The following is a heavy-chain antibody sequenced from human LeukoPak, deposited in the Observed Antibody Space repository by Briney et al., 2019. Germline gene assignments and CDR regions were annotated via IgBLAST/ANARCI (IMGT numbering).Heavy chain of an antibody. CDR3: ARESGTYGYDH. D-gene: IGHD5-24*01. Sequence: VKPSETLSPTCTVSGGSISNYYWSWIRQPPGKELEWIGHIYYSGSTNYNPSLKSRVTISADTSKSQISLKLTSVTAADTAVYYCARESGTYGYDHWGQGTLVTVSS. CDR2: IYYSGST. CDR1: GGSISNYY. J-gene: IGHJ4*02. V-gene: IGHV4-59*13.